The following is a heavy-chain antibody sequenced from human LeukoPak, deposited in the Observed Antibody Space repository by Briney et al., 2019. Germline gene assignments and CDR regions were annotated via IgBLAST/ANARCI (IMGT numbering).Heavy chain of an antibody. CDR1: GGSISSYF. Sequence: SETLSLTCTVSGGSISSYFWSWIRQPAGKGLEWIGRIYTSGSTNYNPSLKSRVTMSVDTSRKQFSLKLTSVTAADTAVYYCARGIGGRASDYWGQGTLVTVSS. J-gene: IGHJ4*02. V-gene: IGHV4-4*07. CDR3: ARGIGGRASDY. CDR2: IYTSGST. D-gene: IGHD6-6*01.